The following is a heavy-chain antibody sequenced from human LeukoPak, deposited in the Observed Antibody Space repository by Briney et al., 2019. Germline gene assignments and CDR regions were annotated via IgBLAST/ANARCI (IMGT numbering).Heavy chain of an antibody. CDR2: TGSKANGYTT. Sequence: GGSLRLSCAASGFTFSDYYMSWIRQAPGKGLEWVGRTGSKANGYTTDYAASVRGRFTISRDDSKNSLYLQMNSLKTEDTAAYFCARRVFGGNCYYDYWGQGTLVTVSS. J-gene: IGHJ4*02. CDR3: ARRVFGGNCYYDY. D-gene: IGHD4-23*01. V-gene: IGHV3-72*01. CDR1: GFTFSDYY.